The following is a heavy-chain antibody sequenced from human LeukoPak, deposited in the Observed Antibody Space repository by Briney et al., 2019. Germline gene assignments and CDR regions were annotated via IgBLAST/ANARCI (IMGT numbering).Heavy chain of an antibody. CDR2: ISYDGSNK. Sequence: GGSLRLSCAASGFTFSSYAMHWVRQAPGKGLEWVAVISYDGSNKYYADSVKGRFTISRDNSKNTLYPQMNSLRAEDTAVYYCARDRDYGDFSFDYWGQGTLVTVSS. V-gene: IGHV3-30-3*01. J-gene: IGHJ4*02. D-gene: IGHD4-17*01. CDR1: GFTFSSYA. CDR3: ARDRDYGDFSFDY.